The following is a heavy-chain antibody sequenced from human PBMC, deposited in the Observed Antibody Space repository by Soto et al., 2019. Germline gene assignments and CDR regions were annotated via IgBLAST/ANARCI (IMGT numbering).Heavy chain of an antibody. V-gene: IGHV3-23*01. CDR3: ARSPWSRGGPCES. Sequence: EVQLLESGGGLVQPGGSLRLSCAASGFTFGSYAMRWVRQAPGKGLEWVSAISDRSDATAYADAVKGRLPISRDNSKNTLYLQMNSLRAADTAVCYCARSPWSRGGPCESWGQGTLVTVSS. CDR1: GFTFGSYA. D-gene: IGHD3-16*01. J-gene: IGHJ5*02. CDR2: ISDRSDAT.